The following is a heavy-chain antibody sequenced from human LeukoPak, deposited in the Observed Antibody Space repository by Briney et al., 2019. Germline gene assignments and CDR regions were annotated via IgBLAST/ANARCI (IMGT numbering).Heavy chain of an antibody. V-gene: IGHV4-59*12. J-gene: IGHJ4*02. CDR1: GGSISGYY. CDR2: IYSTGST. Sequence: SETLSLTCTVSGGSISGYYWSWIRQPPGKGLEGIGYIYSTGSTNYNPSLKSRVTISVDTSKNQFSLKLRSVTAADTAVYYCARVQLAYSYGLFDNWGQGSLVTVSS. CDR3: ARVQLAYSYGLFDN. D-gene: IGHD4-11*01.